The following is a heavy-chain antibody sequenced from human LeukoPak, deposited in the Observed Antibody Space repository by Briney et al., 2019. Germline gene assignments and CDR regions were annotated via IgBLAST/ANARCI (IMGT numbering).Heavy chain of an antibody. CDR2: IYYSGST. D-gene: IGHD3-3*01. CDR3: ARGKVKIMALEWLLSSRGSPYYMDV. V-gene: IGHV4-39*07. J-gene: IGHJ6*03. CDR1: GYSISSSSYY. Sequence: SETLSLTCTVSGYSISSSSYYWGWIRQPPGKGLEWIGSIYYSGSTYYNPSLKSRVTISVDTFKNQFSLKLSSVTAADTAVYYCARGKVKIMALEWLLSSRGSPYYMDVWGKGTTVTVSS.